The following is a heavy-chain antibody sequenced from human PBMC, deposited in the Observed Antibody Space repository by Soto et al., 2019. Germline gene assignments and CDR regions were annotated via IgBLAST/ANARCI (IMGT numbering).Heavy chain of an antibody. D-gene: IGHD4-17*01. CDR1: GYSFTSYW. J-gene: IGHJ3*02. CDR3: ARPPTTVVTPDAFDI. V-gene: IGHV5-51*01. Sequence: GESLKISCKGSGYSFTSYWIGWVRQMPGKGLEWMGIIYPGDSDTRYSPSFQGQVTISADKSISTAYLQWSSLKASDTAMYYCARPPTTVVTPDAFDIWGQGTMVTV. CDR2: IYPGDSDT.